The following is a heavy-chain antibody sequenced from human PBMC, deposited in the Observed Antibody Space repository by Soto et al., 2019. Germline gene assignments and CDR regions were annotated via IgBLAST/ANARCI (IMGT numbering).Heavy chain of an antibody. D-gene: IGHD3-10*01. Sequence: QVQLQESGPGLVKPSQTLSLTCTVSGGSISSGGYYWSWIRQHPGKGLEWIGYIYYSGSTYYNPSLKSRVTISVDTSKNQFSLKLSSVTAADTAVYYCAREISKRSWFGETLDNNYYYYYMDVWGKGTTVTVSS. CDR2: IYYSGST. V-gene: IGHV4-31*03. CDR1: GGSISSGGYY. J-gene: IGHJ6*03. CDR3: AREISKRSWFGETLDNNYYYYYMDV.